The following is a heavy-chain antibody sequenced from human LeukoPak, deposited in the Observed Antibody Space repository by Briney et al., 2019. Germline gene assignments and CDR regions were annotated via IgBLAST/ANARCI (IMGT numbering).Heavy chain of an antibody. Sequence: SETLSLTCTVSGGSISSYYWSWIRQPPGKGLERIGYIYYSGSTNYNPSLKSRVTISVDTSKTQFSLKLSSVTAADTAVYYCAREGGYYDSSGYSRAFDYWGQGTLVTVSS. D-gene: IGHD3-22*01. J-gene: IGHJ4*02. V-gene: IGHV4-59*01. CDR1: GGSISSYY. CDR3: AREGGYYDSSGYSRAFDY. CDR2: IYYSGST.